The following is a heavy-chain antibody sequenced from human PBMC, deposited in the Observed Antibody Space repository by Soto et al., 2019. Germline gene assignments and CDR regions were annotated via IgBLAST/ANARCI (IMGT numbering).Heavy chain of an antibody. D-gene: IGHD3-22*01. CDR3: AKCASGYVADY. J-gene: IGHJ4*02. Sequence: EMQLLESGGGLVQPGGSLRLSCVASGFTFSNYAMRWVRQAPGKGLEYVSGITGGGERTYYADSVKGRFTISRDDSRNTLFLQMNSLRADDTAVYYCAKCASGYVADYWGQGTLVTVSS. V-gene: IGHV3-23*01. CDR1: GFTFSNYA. CDR2: ITGGGERT.